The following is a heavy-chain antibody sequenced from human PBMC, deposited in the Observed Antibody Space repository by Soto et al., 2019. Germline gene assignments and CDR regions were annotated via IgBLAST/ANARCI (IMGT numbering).Heavy chain of an antibody. V-gene: IGHV3-7*05. CDR3: ASSMGRGGNDY. CDR1: GFTFSDYW. CDR2: IKTDGSEK. Sequence: EVQLVESGGGLVQPGGSLRLSCVASGFTFSDYWISWVRQAPGKGLECVANIKTDGSEKYYVDPVKGRFTISRDNAKNSLYLQMNSLRAEDTAVYYCASSMGRGGNDYWGQGTLVAVSS. D-gene: IGHD3-10*01. J-gene: IGHJ4*02.